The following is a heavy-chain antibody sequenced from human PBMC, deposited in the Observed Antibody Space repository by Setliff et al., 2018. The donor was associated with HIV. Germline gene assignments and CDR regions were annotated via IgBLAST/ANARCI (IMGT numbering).Heavy chain of an antibody. D-gene: IGHD4-17*01. J-gene: IGHJ3*01. CDR1: AASIRNSY. CDR2: IYPSGTI. CDR3: VGDPKTTTQVAFDF. Sequence: SETLSLTCTVSAASIRNSYWTWIRQPAGKGLEWIGRIYPSGTINYNPSLKSRVTMSVDTSKNQFSLKLSSVTAADTAVYYCVGDPKTTTQVAFDFWGQGTMVTVSS. V-gene: IGHV4-4*07.